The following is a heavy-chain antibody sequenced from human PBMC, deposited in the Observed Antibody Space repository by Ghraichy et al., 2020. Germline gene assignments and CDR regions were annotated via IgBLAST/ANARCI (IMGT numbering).Heavy chain of an antibody. V-gene: IGHV4-39*07. Sequence: SETLSLTCTVSGGSISSSSFYGGWIRQRPGKGLEWIGSIYYSGSTYYNPSLKSPFTISVDTSKNQFSLKLTSLTAADTAVYYCARDGSSVYDWSIGMDVWGQGTTVAVSS. CDR3: ARDGSSVYDWSIGMDV. CDR1: GGSISSSSFY. J-gene: IGHJ6*02. CDR2: IYYSGST. D-gene: IGHD5/OR15-5a*01.